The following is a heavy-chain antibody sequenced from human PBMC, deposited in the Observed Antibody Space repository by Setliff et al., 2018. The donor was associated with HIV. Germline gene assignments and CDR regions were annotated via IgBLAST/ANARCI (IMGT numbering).Heavy chain of an antibody. V-gene: IGHV1-3*01. CDR3: AKDGGEVR. D-gene: IGHD2-21*01. J-gene: IGHJ4*02. Sequence: ASVKVSCKASGYTFTSYTLHWVRQAPGQRLEWMGWINAGNGNTKFSQKFQGRVTITRDTSATTAYMELSRLRSDDTAVYYCAKDGGEVRWGQGTLVTVSS. CDR1: GYTFTSYT. CDR2: INAGNGNT.